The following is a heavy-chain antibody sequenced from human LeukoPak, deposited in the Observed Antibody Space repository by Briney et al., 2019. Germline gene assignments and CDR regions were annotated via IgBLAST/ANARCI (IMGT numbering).Heavy chain of an antibody. CDR2: IIPIFGTA. CDR3: ARVVVPAALGYDYYYYMDV. D-gene: IGHD2-2*01. V-gene: IGHV1-69*05. Sequence: ASVKVSCKASGGTFSSYAISWVRQAPGQGLEWMGGIIPIFGTANYAQKFQGRVTITTDESTSTAYMELSSLRSEDTAVYYCARVVVPAALGYDYYYYMDVWGKGTTVTVSS. CDR1: GGTFSSYA. J-gene: IGHJ6*03.